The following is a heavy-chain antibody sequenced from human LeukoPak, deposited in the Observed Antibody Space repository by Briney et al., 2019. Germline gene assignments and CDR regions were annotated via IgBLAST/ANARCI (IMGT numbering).Heavy chain of an antibody. Sequence: SETLSLTCTVSGGSISSHYWSWIRQPPGKGLEWIGYIYYSGSTNYNPSLKSRVTISVDTSNNQFSLKLSSVTAADTAVYYCARATTTSFDWFDPWGQGTLVTVSS. J-gene: IGHJ5*02. D-gene: IGHD2/OR15-2a*01. CDR1: GGSISSHY. CDR2: IYYSGST. CDR3: ARATTTSFDWFDP. V-gene: IGHV4-59*11.